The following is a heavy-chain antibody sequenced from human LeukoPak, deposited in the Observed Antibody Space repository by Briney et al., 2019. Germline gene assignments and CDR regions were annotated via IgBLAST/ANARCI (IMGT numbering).Heavy chain of an antibody. CDR1: GGSISSSTYY. Sequence: SETLSLTCSVSGGSISSSTYYWGWIRQPPGKGLEWIGYVYYSGSTYYNPSLKSRVTISVDTSKKQISLKVTSVTAADTAVYYCARAGYSYGTGYYFDYWGQGTLVTVSS. D-gene: IGHD5-18*01. J-gene: IGHJ4*02. CDR3: ARAGYSYGTGYYFDY. V-gene: IGHV4-61*05. CDR2: VYYSGST.